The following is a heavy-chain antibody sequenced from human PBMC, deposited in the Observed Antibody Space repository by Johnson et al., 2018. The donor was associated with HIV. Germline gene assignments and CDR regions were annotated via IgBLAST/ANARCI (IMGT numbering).Heavy chain of an antibody. CDR3: AKALSGWFDAFYI. CDR1: GFTFDEYA. D-gene: IGHD6-19*01. V-gene: IGHV3-9*01. CDR2: ISWNSDSI. J-gene: IGHJ3*02. Sequence: VQLVESGGGLVQPCRSLRLSCAASGFTFDEYAMLWVRQAPGKGLEWVSGISWNSDSIGYVDSVKGRFTISRDNAKNSLYLQMNSLRAEDTALYYCAKALSGWFDAFYIWGQGTMVTVSS.